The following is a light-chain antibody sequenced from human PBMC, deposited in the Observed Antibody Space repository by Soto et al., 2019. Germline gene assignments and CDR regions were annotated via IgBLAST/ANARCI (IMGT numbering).Light chain of an antibody. Sequence: QSVLTQPRSVSGSPAQSVAISCTGTNSDIGDYKFVSWYQQHPGKAPKVMIYDVSKRPSGVPDRFSGSKSGNTASLTISGLQAEDEADYYCCSYPGTHTWVFGGGTKVTVL. CDR2: DVS. CDR1: NSDIGDYKF. J-gene: IGLJ3*02. V-gene: IGLV2-11*01. CDR3: CSYPGTHTWV.